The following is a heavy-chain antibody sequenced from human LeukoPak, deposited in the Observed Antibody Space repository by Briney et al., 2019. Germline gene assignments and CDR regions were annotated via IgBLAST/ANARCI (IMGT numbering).Heavy chain of an antibody. D-gene: IGHD2-15*01. V-gene: IGHV3-21*01. CDR3: ARACGGGSCYSYSHAFDI. Sequence: GGPLRLSCPASGFTFSSYSMNGVRQAPGKGLEWVYSISSSSSYIYYADSVKGRFTISRDNAKNSLYLQMNSLRAEDTAVYYCARACGGGSCYSYSHAFDIWGQGTMVTVSS. J-gene: IGHJ3*02. CDR2: ISSSSSYI. CDR1: GFTFSSYS.